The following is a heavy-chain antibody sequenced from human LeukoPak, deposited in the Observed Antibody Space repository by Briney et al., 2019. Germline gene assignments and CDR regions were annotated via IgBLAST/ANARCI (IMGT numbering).Heavy chain of an antibody. CDR3: VGSLLTYLQY. D-gene: IGHD2-2*01. V-gene: IGHV4-4*09. CDR1: SVSTKSDY. J-gene: IGHJ4*02. Sequence: PSETMSLTSSVYSVSTKSDYWTWVRQPPGKGLEWIGYIFPSGITNNNRTFKSRVTMSVDTSRNQSSLKLSSLTAADTAMYYCVGSLLTYLQYWGQGILVTVSS. CDR2: IFPSGIT.